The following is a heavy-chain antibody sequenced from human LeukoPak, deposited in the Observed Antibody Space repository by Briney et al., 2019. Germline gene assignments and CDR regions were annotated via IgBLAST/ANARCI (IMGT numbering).Heavy chain of an antibody. V-gene: IGHV3-20*04. D-gene: IGHD2-15*01. CDR1: GFMFDDYG. Sequence: GGSLRLSCAASGFMFDDYGMSWVRQAPGKGLEWVSGINWNGGRTGYADSVKGRFTISRDNSKNTLSLQMNSLRAEETAVYYCARDSSLLGGPKYYFDYWGQGTLVTVSS. CDR3: ARDSSLLGGPKYYFDY. CDR2: INWNGGRT. J-gene: IGHJ4*02.